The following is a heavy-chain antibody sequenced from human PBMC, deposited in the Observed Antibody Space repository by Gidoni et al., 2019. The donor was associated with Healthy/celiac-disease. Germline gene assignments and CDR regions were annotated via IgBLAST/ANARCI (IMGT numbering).Heavy chain of an antibody. CDR2: INPSGGST. CDR3: ARSPTRAVATWARYFDY. J-gene: IGHJ4*02. D-gene: IGHD6-19*01. Sequence: QVQLVQSGAEVKKPGASVKVSCKASGYTFTSYYMHWVRQAPGQGLEWMGIINPSGGSTSYAQKFQGRVTMTRDTSTSTVYMELSSLRSEDTAVYYCARSPTRAVATWARYFDYWGQGTLVTVSS. V-gene: IGHV1-46*03. CDR1: GYTFTSYY.